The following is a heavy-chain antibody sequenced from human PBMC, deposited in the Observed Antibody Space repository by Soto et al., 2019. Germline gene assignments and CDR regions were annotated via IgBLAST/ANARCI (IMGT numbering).Heavy chain of an antibody. CDR2: ISRSSSYI. CDR3: ARDLPPGPWYFDL. J-gene: IGHJ2*01. V-gene: IGHV3-21*01. CDR1: GFTFSSYS. Sequence: GGSLRLSCAASGFTFSSYSMNWVRQAPGKGLEWVSSISRSSSYIYYADSVKGRFTISRDNAKNSLYLQMNSLRAEDTAVDYCARDLPPGPWYFDLWGRGTLVTVSS.